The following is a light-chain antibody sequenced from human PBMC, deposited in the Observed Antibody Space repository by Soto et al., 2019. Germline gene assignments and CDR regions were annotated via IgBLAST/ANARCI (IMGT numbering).Light chain of an antibody. CDR3: QQYGSSSTWT. Sequence: EIVLTQSPGTLSLSPGERATLSCRASQSVSSAYLAWYQHKPGQPPTLLIYAASSRVTGIPDRFSGSGSGTDFTLNISRLEPDDFAVYYCQQYGSSSTWTFGQGTKGEIK. V-gene: IGKV3-20*01. CDR1: QSVSSAY. CDR2: AAS. J-gene: IGKJ1*01.